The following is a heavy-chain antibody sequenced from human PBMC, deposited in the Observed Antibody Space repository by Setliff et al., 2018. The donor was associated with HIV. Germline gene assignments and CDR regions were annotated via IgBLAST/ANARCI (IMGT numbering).Heavy chain of an antibody. V-gene: IGHV4-34*01. D-gene: IGHD2-15*01. CDR2: VNHSGAT. CDR1: VDSFSPFY. J-gene: IGHJ3*01. CDR3: ARGGALPEGDGFDV. Sequence: PSETLSLTCAVYVDSFSPFYWTWIRQSPGKRLEWIGEVNHSGATKSNPSLKSRVILSVDTSKNQFSLNLTSVTATDTRLYYCARGGALPEGDGFDVWSLGKMVTVSS.